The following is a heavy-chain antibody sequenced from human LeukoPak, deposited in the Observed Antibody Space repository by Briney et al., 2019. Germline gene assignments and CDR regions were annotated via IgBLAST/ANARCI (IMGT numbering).Heavy chain of an antibody. Sequence: TGGSLRLSCAASGFTFSSYAMSWVRQAPGKGLEGVSAISGSGGSTYYADSVKGRFTISRDNSKNTLYLQMNSLRAEDTAVYYCAKEGPGIVVVGNAFDIWGQGTMVTVSS. CDR3: AKEGPGIVVVGNAFDI. J-gene: IGHJ3*02. CDR1: GFTFSSYA. D-gene: IGHD2-2*01. CDR2: ISGSGGST. V-gene: IGHV3-23*01.